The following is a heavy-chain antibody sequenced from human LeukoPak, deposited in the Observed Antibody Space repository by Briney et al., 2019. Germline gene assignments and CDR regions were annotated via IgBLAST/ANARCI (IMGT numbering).Heavy chain of an antibody. J-gene: IGHJ6*02. Sequence: ASVRVSCKASGYTFTGYYMHWVRQAPGQGLEWMGWINPNSGGTNYAQKFQGRVTMTSDTSISTAYMELSRLRSDDTAVYYCARVFSAAMGKNYYYYGMDVWGQGTTVTVSS. CDR1: GYTFTGYY. D-gene: IGHD5-18*01. CDR3: ARVFSAAMGKNYYYYGMDV. V-gene: IGHV1-2*02. CDR2: INPNSGGT.